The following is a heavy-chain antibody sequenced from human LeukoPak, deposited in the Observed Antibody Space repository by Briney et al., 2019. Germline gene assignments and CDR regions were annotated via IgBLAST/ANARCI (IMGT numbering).Heavy chain of an antibody. CDR1: GFTFSSYW. CDR2: IKQDGSEK. D-gene: IGHD2-15*01. J-gene: IGHJ4*02. CDR3: ARVKTRYCSGGSCYSEDY. V-gene: IGHV3-7*01. Sequence: QPGGSLRLSCAASGFTFSSYWMSWVRQAPGKGLEWVANIKQDGSEKYYVDSVKGRFTISRDNAKNSLYLQMNSLRAEDTAVYYCARVKTRYCSGGSCYSEDYWGQGTLVTVSS.